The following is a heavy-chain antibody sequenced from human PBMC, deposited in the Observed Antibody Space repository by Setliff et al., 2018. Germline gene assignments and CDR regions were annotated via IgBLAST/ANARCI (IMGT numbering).Heavy chain of an antibody. D-gene: IGHD6-25*01. V-gene: IGHV3-11*04. Sequence: GGSLRLSCAASGFTFSDYYMSWIRQAPGKGLEWVSYISSSADSIYYADSVKGRFTVARDNAKKSLYLHMNNLRADDTAVFYCVPGRGSWGQGALVTVSS. J-gene: IGHJ5*02. CDR2: ISSSADSI. CDR1: GFTFSDYY. CDR3: VPGRGS.